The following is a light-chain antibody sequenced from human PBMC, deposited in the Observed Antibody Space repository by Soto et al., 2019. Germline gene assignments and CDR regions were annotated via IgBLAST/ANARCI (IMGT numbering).Light chain of an antibody. Sequence: QSALTQPPSASGSPGQSVNISCTGTSTDIGGYKYVSWYQQHPGKGPKLIIYEVTKRPLGVPDRFSGSKSGNTASLTVSGLQTDDEADYYCSSYAGVKDFVVFGGGTKLTVL. V-gene: IGLV2-8*01. CDR1: STDIGGYKY. CDR3: SSYAGVKDFVV. J-gene: IGLJ2*01. CDR2: EVT.